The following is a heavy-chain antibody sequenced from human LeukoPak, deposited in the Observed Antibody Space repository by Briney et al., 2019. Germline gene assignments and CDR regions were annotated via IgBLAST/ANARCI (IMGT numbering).Heavy chain of an antibody. Sequence: ASVKVSCKVSGYTLTELSMHWVRQAPGKGLEWMGGFDPEDGETIYAQKFQGRVTMTEDTSTDKAYMDLSSLRSEDTAFYYCAAPAVADRYYFDYWGQGTLVTVSS. J-gene: IGHJ4*02. D-gene: IGHD6-19*01. CDR1: GYTLTELS. V-gene: IGHV1-24*01. CDR3: AAPAVADRYYFDY. CDR2: FDPEDGET.